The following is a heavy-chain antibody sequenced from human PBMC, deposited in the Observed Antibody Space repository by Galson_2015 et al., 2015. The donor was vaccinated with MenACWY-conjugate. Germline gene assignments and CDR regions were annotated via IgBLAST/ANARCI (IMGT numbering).Heavy chain of an antibody. Sequence: SLRLSCAASGFTFTDFWMSWVRQAPGKGLEWVANIKEDGSVKYYLDSVRGRFTISRDNAKNSLYLQMNSLRADDTAVYYCATSSAAAGSSWSQGTLVTVSS. CDR2: IKEDGSVK. J-gene: IGHJ4*02. CDR1: GFTFTDFW. V-gene: IGHV3-7*03. CDR3: ATSSAAAGSS. D-gene: IGHD6-13*01.